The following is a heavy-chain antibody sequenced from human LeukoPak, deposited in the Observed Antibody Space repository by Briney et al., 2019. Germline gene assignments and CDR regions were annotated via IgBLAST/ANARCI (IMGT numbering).Heavy chain of an antibody. CDR2: ISGSGGST. CDR3: ANEVVVVAAPTTSFDY. V-gene: IGHV3-23*01. Sequence: PGGSLSLSCAASGFTFSSYAMSWVRQAPGKGLEWVSAISGSGGSTYYADSVKGRFTISRDNSKNTLYLQMNSLRAEDTAVYYCANEVVVVAAPTTSFDYWGQGTLVTVSS. D-gene: IGHD2-15*01. CDR1: GFTFSSYA. J-gene: IGHJ4*02.